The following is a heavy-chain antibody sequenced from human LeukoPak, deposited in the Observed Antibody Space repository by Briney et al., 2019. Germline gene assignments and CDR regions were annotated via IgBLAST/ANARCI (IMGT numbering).Heavy chain of an antibody. V-gene: IGHV3-21*01. CDR1: GFTFSSYA. Sequence: GGSLRLSCAASGFTFSSYAMSWVRQAPGKGLEWVSSITSGSSYIYYADSVKGRFTISRDNAKNSLYLQMNSLRAEDTAVYYCARDPYSGSYGNYYYYFMDVWGKGTTVTISS. CDR3: ARDPYSGSYGNYYYYFMDV. CDR2: ITSGSSYI. D-gene: IGHD1-26*01. J-gene: IGHJ6*03.